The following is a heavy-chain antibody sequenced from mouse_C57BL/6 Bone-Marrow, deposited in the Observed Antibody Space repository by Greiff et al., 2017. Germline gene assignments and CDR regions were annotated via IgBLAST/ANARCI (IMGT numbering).Heavy chain of an antibody. V-gene: IGHV3-6*01. J-gene: IGHJ1*03. D-gene: IGHD1-1*02. CDR3: AREVTVATRYFDV. Sequence: EVQLQESGPGLVKPSQSLSLTCSVTGYSITSGYYWNWIRQFPGNKLEWMGYISYDGSTNYNPSLKNRISITRDTSKNQFFLKLNSVTTEDTATYYCAREVTVATRYFDVWGTGTTVTVSS. CDR1: GYSITSGYY. CDR2: ISYDGST.